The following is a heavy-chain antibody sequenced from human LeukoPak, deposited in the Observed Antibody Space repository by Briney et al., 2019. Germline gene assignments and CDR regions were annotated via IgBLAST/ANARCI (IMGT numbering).Heavy chain of an antibody. D-gene: IGHD3-22*01. CDR2: IIPIFGIA. V-gene: IGHV1-69*04. CDR1: GGTFSSYA. Sequence: SVKVSCKASGGTFSSYAISWVRQAPGQGLEWMGRIIPIFGIANYAQKFQGRVTITADKSTSTAYMELSSLRSEDTAVYYCARVHYDSSGTHHHPADYWGQGTLVTVSS. CDR3: ARVHYDSSGTHHHPADY. J-gene: IGHJ4*02.